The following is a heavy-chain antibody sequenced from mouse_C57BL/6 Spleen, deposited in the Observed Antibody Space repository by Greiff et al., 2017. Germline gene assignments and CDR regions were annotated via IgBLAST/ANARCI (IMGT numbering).Heavy chain of an antibody. J-gene: IGHJ2*01. D-gene: IGHD3-2*02. CDR1: GYTFTSYW. CDR3: AREGDSSGPYFDY. CDR2: IYPGSGST. Sequence: VQLQQPGAELVKPGASVKMSCKASGYTFTSYWITWVKQRPGQGLEWIGDIYPGSGSTNYNEKFKSKATLTVDTSSSTAYMQLSSLTSEDSAVYYCAREGDSSGPYFDYWGQGTTLTVSS. V-gene: IGHV1-55*01.